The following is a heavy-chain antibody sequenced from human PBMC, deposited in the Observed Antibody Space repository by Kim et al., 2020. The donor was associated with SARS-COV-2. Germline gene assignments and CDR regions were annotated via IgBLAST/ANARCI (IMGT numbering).Heavy chain of an antibody. D-gene: IGHD6-19*01. CDR3: ATFIAVLHYYYYYGMDV. CDR1: GYTFSNYG. CDR2: ISAYNGYT. J-gene: IGHJ6*02. Sequence: ASVKVSCEASGYTFSNYGITWVRQAPGQGLEWMGWISAYNGYTNYAQKFQDRFTMTTDTSTSTAYMELRSLRSDDTAVYYCATFIAVLHYYYYYGMDVWGHGTTVTVFS. V-gene: IGHV1-18*01.